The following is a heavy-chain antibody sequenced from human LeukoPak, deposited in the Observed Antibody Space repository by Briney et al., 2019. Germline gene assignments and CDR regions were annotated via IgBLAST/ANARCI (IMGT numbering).Heavy chain of an antibody. CDR1: GFTFSSYA. CDR2: ISGSGGST. V-gene: IGHV3-23*01. J-gene: IGHJ4*02. D-gene: IGHD3-22*01. Sequence: GGSLRLSCAASGFTFSSYAMSWVRQAPGKGLEWVSAISGSGGSTYYADSVKGRFTISRDNSKNTLYLQMNSLRAEDTAVYYCARKGLGGYYDSSGPFDYWGQGTLVTVSS. CDR3: ARKGLGGYYDSSGPFDY.